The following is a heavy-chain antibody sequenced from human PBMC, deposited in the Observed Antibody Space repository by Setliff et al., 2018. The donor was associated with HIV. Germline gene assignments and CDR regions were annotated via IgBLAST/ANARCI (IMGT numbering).Heavy chain of an antibody. CDR1: GGSISIGGYY. J-gene: IGHJ5*02. CDR3: ARGAPTGGNLRWFDP. D-gene: IGHD2-15*01. Sequence: SETLSLTCTVSGGSISIGGYYWGWIRQHPGKGLEWIGYIYHNGSTYYNPSLKSRVIISVDTSKNQFSLKLSSVTAADTAVYYCARGAPTGGNLRWFDPWGQETLVTVSS. CDR2: IYHNGST. V-gene: IGHV4-31*03.